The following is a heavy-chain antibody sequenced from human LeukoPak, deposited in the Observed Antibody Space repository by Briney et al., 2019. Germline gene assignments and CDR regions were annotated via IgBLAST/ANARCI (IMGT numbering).Heavy chain of an antibody. D-gene: IGHD6-19*01. CDR3: AKGPHSSGWYYFDY. CDR2: ISGSGGST. Sequence: GGSLRLSCAASGFMFSNYAMSWVRQAPGKGLEWVSAISGSGGSTYYADSVKGRFTISRDNSKNALYLQMNSLRAEDTAVYYCAKGPHSSGWYYFDYWGQGTLVTVSS. V-gene: IGHV3-23*01. CDR1: GFMFSNYA. J-gene: IGHJ4*02.